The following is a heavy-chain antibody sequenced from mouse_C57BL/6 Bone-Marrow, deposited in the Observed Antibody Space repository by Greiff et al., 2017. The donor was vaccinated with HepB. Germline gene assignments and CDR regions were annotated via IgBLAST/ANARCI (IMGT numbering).Heavy chain of an antibody. J-gene: IGHJ4*01. Sequence: SGAELVMPGASVKLSCKASGYTFTSYWMHWVKQRPGQGLEWIGEIDPSDSYTNYNQKFKGKSTLTVDKSSSTAYMQLSSLTSEDSAVYYCAKGGAMDYWGQGTSVTVSS. V-gene: IGHV1-69*01. CDR1: GYTFTSYW. CDR3: AKGGAMDY. CDR2: IDPSDSYT.